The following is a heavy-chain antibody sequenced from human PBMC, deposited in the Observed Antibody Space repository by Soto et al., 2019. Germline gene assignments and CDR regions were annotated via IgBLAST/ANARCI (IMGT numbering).Heavy chain of an antibody. J-gene: IGHJ4*02. CDR3: ARDGVLATGPIDY. CDR1: GFTFSDYY. CDR2: ISSSGANI. V-gene: IGHV3-11*01. D-gene: IGHD5-12*01. Sequence: QVQLVESGGGLVEPRGSLRLSCAASGFTFSDYYMSWIRQAPGKGLEWLSYISSSGANIYYVDSVKGRFTISRDNAKKSLYLQMDRLRAEDTAVYYCARDGVLATGPIDYWGPGTLVTVSS.